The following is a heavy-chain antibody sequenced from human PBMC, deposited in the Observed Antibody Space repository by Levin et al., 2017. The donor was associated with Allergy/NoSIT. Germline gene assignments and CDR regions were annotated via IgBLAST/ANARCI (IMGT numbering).Heavy chain of an antibody. CDR3: SRGDHFDWTRPDY. D-gene: IGHD3-9*01. CDR1: GGSISSSSYY. V-gene: IGHV4-39*01. J-gene: IGHJ4*02. Sequence: GSLRLSCTVSGGSISSSSYYWGWIRQPPGKGLEWIGSIYYSGSTYYNPSLKSRVPISVDTSKNQFSLKLSSVTAADTAVYYCSRGDHFDWTRPDYWGQGTLVTVSS. CDR2: IYYSGST.